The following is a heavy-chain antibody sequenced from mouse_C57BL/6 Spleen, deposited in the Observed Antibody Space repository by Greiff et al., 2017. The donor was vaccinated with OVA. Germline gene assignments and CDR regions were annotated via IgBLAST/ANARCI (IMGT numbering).Heavy chain of an antibody. V-gene: IGHV1-42*01. CDR3: ARDYAMDY. J-gene: IGHJ4*01. CDR2: INPSTGGT. CDR1: GYSFTGYY. Sequence: VKLVESGPELVKPGASVKISCKASGYSFTGYYMNWVKQSPEKSLEWIGEINPSTGGTTYNQKFKAKATLTVDKSSSTAYMQLKSLTSEDSAVYYCARDYAMDYWGQGTSVTVSS.